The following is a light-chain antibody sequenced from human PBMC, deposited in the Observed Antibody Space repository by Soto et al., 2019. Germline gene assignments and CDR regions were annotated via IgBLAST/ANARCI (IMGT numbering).Light chain of an antibody. Sequence: QSALTQPASVSGSAGQSITISCSGTMRDVGAYNLVSWYQQHPGTAPKLIIYEVRNRPSGISSRFSGSRSGNTASLTISGLQSEDEGDYYCSAYTPRSTLVFGGGTKLNVL. CDR3: SAYTPRSTLV. CDR2: EVR. CDR1: MRDVGAYNL. V-gene: IGLV2-14*01. J-gene: IGLJ3*02.